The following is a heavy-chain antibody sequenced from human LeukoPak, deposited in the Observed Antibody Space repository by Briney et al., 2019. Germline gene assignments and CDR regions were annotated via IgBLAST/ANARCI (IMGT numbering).Heavy chain of an antibody. Sequence: PGGSLRLSCSASGFSFSNSAMSWVRQAPGKGLEYVSGISSDGGDIYCADSVKGRFTISRDNSKNIQYLQMTSLRAEDTAVYYCVNVGIYYDSTFTNWGQGTLVTVSS. J-gene: IGHJ4*02. D-gene: IGHD3-22*01. CDR2: ISSDGGDI. CDR3: VNVGIYYDSTFTN. V-gene: IGHV3-64D*09. CDR1: GFSFSNSA.